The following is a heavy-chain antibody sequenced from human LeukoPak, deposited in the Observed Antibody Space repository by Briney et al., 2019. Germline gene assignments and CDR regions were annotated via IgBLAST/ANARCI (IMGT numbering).Heavy chain of an antibody. V-gene: IGHV4-39*01. CDR2: IYYSGST. D-gene: IGHD2-15*01. CDR1: GGSNSSSSYY. Sequence: PSETLSLTCTVSGGSNSSSSYYWGWIRQPPGKGLEWIGSIYYSGSTYYNPSLKSRVTISVDTSKNQFSLKLSSVTAADTAVYYCASGGYCSGGSCYQTIDYWGQGTLVTVSS. CDR3: ASGGYCSGGSCYQTIDY. J-gene: IGHJ4*02.